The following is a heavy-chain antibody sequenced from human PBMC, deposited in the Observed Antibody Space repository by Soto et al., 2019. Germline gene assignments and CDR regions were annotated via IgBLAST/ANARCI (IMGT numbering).Heavy chain of an antibody. Sequence: GGSLRLSCAASGFTFSSYGMHWVRQAPGKGLEWVAVIWYDGSNKYYADSVKGRFTISRDNSKNTLYLQMNSLRAEDTAVYYCARDPPWGSSSWYPDYWGKGTLVTVSS. V-gene: IGHV3-33*01. CDR1: GFTFSSYG. CDR3: ARDPPWGSSSWYPDY. CDR2: IWYDGSNK. J-gene: IGHJ4*02. D-gene: IGHD6-13*01.